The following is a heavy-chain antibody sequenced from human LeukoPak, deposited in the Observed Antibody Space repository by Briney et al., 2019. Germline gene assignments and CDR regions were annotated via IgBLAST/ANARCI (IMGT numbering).Heavy chain of an antibody. CDR3: ARNHYYDDSRGQNWFDP. CDR2: IKQDGSEE. V-gene: IGHV3-7*01. D-gene: IGHD3-22*01. CDR1: GFTFSRYW. J-gene: IGHJ5*02. Sequence: GGSLRLSCAASGFTFSRYWMTWVRQAPGKGLEWVANIKQDGSEENYVDSVKGRFTISRDNAKKSLYLQMNSLRAEDTAVYYCARNHYYDDSRGQNWFDPWGQGTLVTVPS.